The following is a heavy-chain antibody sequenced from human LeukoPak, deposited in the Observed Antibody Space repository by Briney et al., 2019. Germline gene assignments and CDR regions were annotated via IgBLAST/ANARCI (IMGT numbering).Heavy chain of an antibody. CDR3: AKGQAAAGT. Sequence: PGRSLRLSCAASGFTFSSYGMRWVRQAPGKGLEWVAVIWYDGSNKYYADSVKGRFTISRDNSKNTLYLQMNSLRAEDTAVYYCAKGQAAAGTWGQGTLVTVSS. CDR2: IWYDGSNK. V-gene: IGHV3-33*06. J-gene: IGHJ5*02. D-gene: IGHD6-13*01. CDR1: GFTFSSYG.